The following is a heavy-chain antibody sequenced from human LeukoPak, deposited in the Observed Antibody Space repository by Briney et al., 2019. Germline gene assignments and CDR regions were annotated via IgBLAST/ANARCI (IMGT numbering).Heavy chain of an antibody. CDR2: IYYSGST. Sequence: SETLSLTCTVSGGSVSSGSYYWSWIRQPPGKGLEWIGYIYYSGSTNYDPSLKSRVTISVDTSKNQFSLKLSSVTAADTAVYYCARGISSGWSRAVGYWGQGTLVTVSS. V-gene: IGHV4-61*01. D-gene: IGHD6-19*01. CDR1: GGSVSSGSYY. J-gene: IGHJ4*02. CDR3: ARGISSGWSRAVGY.